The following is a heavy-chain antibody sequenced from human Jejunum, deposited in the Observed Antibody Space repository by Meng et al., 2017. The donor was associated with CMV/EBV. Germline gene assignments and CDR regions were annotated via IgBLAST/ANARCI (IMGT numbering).Heavy chain of an antibody. Sequence: AMPWVRQSPGKGLDWVAVISYDGSKKYYTDSVKGRFTISRDDSENTLYLHLDSLRTEDTAVYYCARPTLYTYGFRSDHYYGMDVWGQGTTVTVSS. J-gene: IGHJ6*02. V-gene: IGHV3-30-3*01. D-gene: IGHD5-18*01. CDR1: A. CDR2: ISYDGSKK. CDR3: ARPTLYTYGFRSDHYYGMDV.